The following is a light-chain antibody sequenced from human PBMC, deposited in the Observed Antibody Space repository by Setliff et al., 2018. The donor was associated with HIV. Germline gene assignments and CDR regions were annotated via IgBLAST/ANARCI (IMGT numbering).Light chain of an antibody. Sequence: QSALAQPASVSGSPGQSITISCTGISSDVGGYYSVSWYQQHPGKAPKLMIYDAINRPSGVSNRFSGSRSGNTASLTISGLQVEDEADYYCSSYTTSSTLYVFGPGTKVTVL. V-gene: IGLV2-14*03. J-gene: IGLJ1*01. CDR3: SSYTTSSTLYV. CDR2: DAI. CDR1: SSDVGGYYS.